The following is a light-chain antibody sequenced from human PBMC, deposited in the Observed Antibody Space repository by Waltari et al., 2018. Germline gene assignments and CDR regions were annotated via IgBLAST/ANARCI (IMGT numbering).Light chain of an antibody. CDR2: QEN. CDR1: KLGDKH. CDR3: QTWNNSAVL. Sequence: SYELTQPPSVSVSPGQTASITCSGDKLGDKHTSWYQLKPGQSPVMVIHQENKRPSGIPERFSGSNSGNTATLTISVTQAMDEADYHCQTWNNSAVLFGGGTKLTVL. V-gene: IGLV3-1*01. J-gene: IGLJ2*01.